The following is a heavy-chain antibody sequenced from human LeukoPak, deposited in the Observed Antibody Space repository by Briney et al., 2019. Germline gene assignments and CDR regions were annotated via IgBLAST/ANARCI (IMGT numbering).Heavy chain of an antibody. CDR3: ARDREGVALAL. D-gene: IGHD2-8*01. CDR1: GYTFTSYG. CDR2: INPSGGST. Sequence: ASVKVSCKASGYTFTSYGISWVRQAPGQGLEWMGIINPSGGSTSYAQKFQGRVTMTRDTSTSTVYMELSSLRSEDTAVYYCARDREGVALALWGQGTTVTVSS. V-gene: IGHV1-46*01. J-gene: IGHJ6*02.